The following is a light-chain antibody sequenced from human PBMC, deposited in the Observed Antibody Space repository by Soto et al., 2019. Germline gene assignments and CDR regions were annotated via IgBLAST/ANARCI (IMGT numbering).Light chain of an antibody. CDR2: GVS. Sequence: EIVLTQSPGTLSLSPGERATLSCRASQSINNKYLAWYQQEPGQTPRLLIHGVSIRATGIPDRFSGSGSGTDFTLTISRLEPEDFAVYYCQLYSVSPWTFGQGTKV. CDR3: QLYSVSPWT. V-gene: IGKV3-20*01. J-gene: IGKJ1*01. CDR1: QSINNKY.